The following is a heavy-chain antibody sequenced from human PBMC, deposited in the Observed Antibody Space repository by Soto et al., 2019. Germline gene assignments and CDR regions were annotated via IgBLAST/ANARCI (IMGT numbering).Heavy chain of an antibody. J-gene: IGHJ4*02. CDR1: GGSISSSSYY. CDR3: ASWNSSSWYVFDY. Sequence: SETLSLTCTVSGGSISSSSYYWGWIRQPPGKGLEWIGSIYYSGSTYYNPSLKSRVTISVDTSKNQFSLKLSSVTAADTAVYYCASWNSSSWYVFDYWGQGTLVTVSS. V-gene: IGHV4-39*01. CDR2: IYYSGST. D-gene: IGHD6-13*01.